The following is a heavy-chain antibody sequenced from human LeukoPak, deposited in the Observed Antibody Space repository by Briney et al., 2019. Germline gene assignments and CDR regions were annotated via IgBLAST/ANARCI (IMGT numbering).Heavy chain of an antibody. V-gene: IGHV1-2*06. CDR3: ATPCDYVWGRPLDV. J-gene: IGHJ6*04. D-gene: IGHD3-16*01. CDR2: INPNSGGT. Sequence: GGSVRVSCTASGYTFSGYNMHWVRQAPGQGLEWMSRINPNSGGTNYAQKVQGRVTMTRDTSMSTAYMELSSLRSDDTAVYYSATPCDYVWGRPLDVWGKGATVTVSS. CDR1: GYTFSGYN.